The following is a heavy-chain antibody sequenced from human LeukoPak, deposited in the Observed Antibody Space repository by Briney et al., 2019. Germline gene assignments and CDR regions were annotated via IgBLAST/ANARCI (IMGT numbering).Heavy chain of an antibody. CDR1: GLTFSSYA. CDR2: ISGSGGST. Sequence: SGGSLRLSCAASGLTFSSYAMSWVRQAPGKGLEWVSAISGSGGSTYYADSVKGRFTSSRDNSKNTQYLQMNSLRAEDTAVYYCAKDPYYDFWSGYFSYFDYWGQGTLVTVSS. J-gene: IGHJ4*02. V-gene: IGHV3-23*01. D-gene: IGHD3-3*01. CDR3: AKDPYYDFWSGYFSYFDY.